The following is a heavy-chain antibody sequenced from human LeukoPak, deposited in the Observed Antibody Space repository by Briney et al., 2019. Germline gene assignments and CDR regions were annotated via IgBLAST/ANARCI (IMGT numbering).Heavy chain of an antibody. J-gene: IGHJ4*02. CDR3: ARRVVVVIGFDY. D-gene: IGHD2-21*01. V-gene: IGHV4-38-2*01. CDR1: GYSISSGYY. Sequence: SETLSLTCAVSGYSISSGYYWGWIRQPPGKGLEWIESIYHSGSTYYNPSLKSRVTISVDTSKNQFSLKLSSVTAADTAVYYCARRVVVVIGFDYWGQGTLVTVSS. CDR2: IYHSGST.